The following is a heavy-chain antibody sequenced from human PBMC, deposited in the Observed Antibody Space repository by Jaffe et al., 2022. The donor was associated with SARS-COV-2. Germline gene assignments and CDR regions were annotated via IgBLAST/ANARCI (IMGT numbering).Heavy chain of an antibody. J-gene: IGHJ4*02. D-gene: IGHD3-9*01. V-gene: IGHV4-59*01. CDR1: GGSLAKSY. CDR3: ARSPKSDYDILTGFQRADY. CDR2: IYYSGST. Sequence: QVQLQESGPGLVKPSETLSLTCTVSGGSLAKSYWSWIRQPPGKGLEYIGYIYYSGSTNYNPSLTGRVSISVDTSKSQFSLTLTSVTAADTAVYYCARSPKSDYDILTGFQRADYWGQGILVTVSS.